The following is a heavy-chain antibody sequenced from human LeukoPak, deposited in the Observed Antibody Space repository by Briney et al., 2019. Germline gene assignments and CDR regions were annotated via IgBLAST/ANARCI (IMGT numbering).Heavy chain of an antibody. CDR3: ARAVTSTTVTTVGLGY. CDR1: GYTFTSYG. CDR2: ISAYNGKT. J-gene: IGHJ4*02. D-gene: IGHD4-17*01. V-gene: IGHV1-18*01. Sequence: SVKVSCKASGYTFTSYGISWVRQAPGQGLEWMGWISAYNGKTNYAQKLQGRVTMTTDTSTSTAYMELRSLRSDDTAVYYCARAVTSTTVTTVGLGYWGQGTLVTVSS.